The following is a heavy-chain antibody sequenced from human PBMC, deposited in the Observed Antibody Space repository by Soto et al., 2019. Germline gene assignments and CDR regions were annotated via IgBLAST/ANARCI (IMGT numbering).Heavy chain of an antibody. CDR1: GGSISSGGYY. CDR3: ARSLKIAAAGIDY. CDR2: IYYSGST. D-gene: IGHD6-13*01. J-gene: IGHJ4*02. V-gene: IGHV4-31*03. Sequence: PSETLSLTCTVSGGSISSGGYYWSWIRQHPGKGLEWIGYIYYSGSTYYNPSLKSRVTISVDTSKNQFSLKLSSVTAADTAVYYCARSLKIAAAGIDYWGQGTLVTVSS.